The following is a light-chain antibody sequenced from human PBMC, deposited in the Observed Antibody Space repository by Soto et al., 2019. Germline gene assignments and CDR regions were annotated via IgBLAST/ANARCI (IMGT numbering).Light chain of an antibody. CDR2: GAS. V-gene: IGKV3-20*01. CDR1: QSVSSNY. Sequence: EIVLTQSPGTLSLSPGERATLPCRASQSVSSNYLAWYQQKPGQAPRLLIYGASTRATGIPDRFSGSGSGTDFTLTISSLQPEDCATYYCQQLDSNPFTFGGGTKVEIK. CDR3: QQLDSNPFT. J-gene: IGKJ4*01.